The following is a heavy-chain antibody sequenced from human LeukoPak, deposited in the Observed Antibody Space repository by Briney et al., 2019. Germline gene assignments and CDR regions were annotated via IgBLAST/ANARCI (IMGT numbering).Heavy chain of an antibody. V-gene: IGHV1-8*01. D-gene: IGHD1-14*01. CDR2: MNPNSGNT. J-gene: IGHJ5*02. CDR3: ARKQTIRASWFDP. CDR1: GYTFTSYD. Sequence: GASVKVSCKASGYTFTSYDINWVRQATGQGLEWMGWMNPNSGNTGYAQKFQGRVTMTRNTSISTAYMELSSLSSEDTAVYYCARKQTIRASWFDPWGQGTLVTVSS.